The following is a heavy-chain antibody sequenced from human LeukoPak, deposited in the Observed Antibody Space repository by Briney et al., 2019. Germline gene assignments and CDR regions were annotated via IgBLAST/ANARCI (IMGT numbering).Heavy chain of an antibody. CDR1: GYTFTGYY. CDR3: ARDWSTAQGAYCGGDCYSGDY. J-gene: IGHJ4*02. V-gene: IGHV1-2*02. Sequence: ASVKVSCKASGYTFTGYYMHWVRQAPGQGLEWMGWINPNSGGTNYAQKFQGRVTMTRDTSISTAYMELSRLRSDDTAVYYCARDWSTAQGAYCGGDCYSGDYWGQGTLVTVSS. D-gene: IGHD2-21*02. CDR2: INPNSGGT.